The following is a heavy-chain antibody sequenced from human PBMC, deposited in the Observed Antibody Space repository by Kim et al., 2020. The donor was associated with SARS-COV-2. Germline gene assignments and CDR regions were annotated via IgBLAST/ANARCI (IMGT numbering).Heavy chain of an antibody. Sequence: STYYADSVKGRFTISRDNSKNTLYLQMNSLRAEDTAVYYCAKFRGDYVDYWGQGTLVTVSS. J-gene: IGHJ4*02. CDR3: AKFRGDYVDY. V-gene: IGHV3-23*01. D-gene: IGHD4-17*01. CDR2: ST.